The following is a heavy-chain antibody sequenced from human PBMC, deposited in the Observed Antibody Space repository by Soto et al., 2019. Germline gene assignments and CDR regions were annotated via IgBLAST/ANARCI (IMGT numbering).Heavy chain of an antibody. Sequence: GGSLRLSCAASGFTFSSYAMSWVRQAPGKGLEWVSAISGSGGSTYYADSVKGRFTISRDNSKNTLYLQMNSLRAEDTAVYYCAKDAQGFLEWLPVFDDWGQGTLVTVSS. D-gene: IGHD3-3*01. V-gene: IGHV3-23*01. CDR1: GFTFSSYA. CDR3: AKDAQGFLEWLPVFDD. J-gene: IGHJ4*02. CDR2: ISGSGGST.